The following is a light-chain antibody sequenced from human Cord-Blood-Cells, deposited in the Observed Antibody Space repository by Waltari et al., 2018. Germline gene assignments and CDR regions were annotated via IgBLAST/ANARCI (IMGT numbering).Light chain of an antibody. V-gene: IGKV1-39*01. CDR2: AAS. CDR1: QSISSY. Sequence: DIQMTQSPSSLSASVGDRVTLTCRASQSISSYLNWYQQKPWKAPKLLIYAASSLQSGVPSRFSGSGSGTDFTLTISSLQPEDFATYYCQQSYSTPYTFGQGTKLDIK. CDR3: QQSYSTPYT. J-gene: IGKJ2*01.